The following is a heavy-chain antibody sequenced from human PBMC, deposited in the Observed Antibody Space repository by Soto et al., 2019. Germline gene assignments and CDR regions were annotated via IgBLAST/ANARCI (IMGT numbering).Heavy chain of an antibody. D-gene: IGHD3-10*01. Sequence: SDTLSLTCAVSGGSISSSNWWSWVRQPPGKGLEWIGEIYHSGSTNYNPSLKSRVTISVDKSKNQFSLKLSSVTAADTAVYYCARDVSGSMGRYSYYGMDVWCQGXTLTVYS. J-gene: IGHJ6*02. CDR2: IYHSGST. CDR3: ARDVSGSMGRYSYYGMDV. V-gene: IGHV4-4*02. CDR1: GGSISSSNW.